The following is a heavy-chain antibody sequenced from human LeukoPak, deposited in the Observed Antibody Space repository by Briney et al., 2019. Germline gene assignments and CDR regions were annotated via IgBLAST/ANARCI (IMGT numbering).Heavy chain of an antibody. V-gene: IGHV1-8*01. D-gene: IGHD6-19*01. CDR3: ARVSGWYSLYY. CDR1: GYTFTSSD. J-gene: IGHJ4*02. CDR2: MNPNSGNT. Sequence: ASVMVSCKASGYTFTSSDINWVRQATGQGLEWMGWMNPNSGNTDYAQKFQGRVTMTRNTSISTAYMELSSLRSEDTAVYYCARVSGWYSLYYWGQGTLVTVSS.